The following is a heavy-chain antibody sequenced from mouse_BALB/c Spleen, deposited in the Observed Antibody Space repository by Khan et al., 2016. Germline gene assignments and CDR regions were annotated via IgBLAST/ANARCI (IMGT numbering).Heavy chain of an antibody. CDR2: INTNTGEP. D-gene: IGHD1-1*01. V-gene: IGHV9-3*02. Sequence: QIQLVQSGPELKKPGETVKISCKASGYTFTNYGMNWVKQAPGKGLKWMGWINTNTGEPTYAEEFKGRFAFSLETSASTAYLPVNHLKNEDTATYFCAEDYYGSNWFAYWGQGTLVTVSA. CDR3: AEDYYGSNWFAY. J-gene: IGHJ3*01. CDR1: GYTFTNYG.